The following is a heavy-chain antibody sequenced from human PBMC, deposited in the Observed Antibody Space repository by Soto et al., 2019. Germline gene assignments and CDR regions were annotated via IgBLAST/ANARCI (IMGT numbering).Heavy chain of an antibody. D-gene: IGHD3-22*01. CDR3: AIYDSSGSRGFQH. CDR2: IYYSGST. Sequence: QVQLQESGPGLVKPSQTLSLTCTVSGGSISSGGYYWSWIRQHPGKGLEWIGYIYYSGSTYYNPFLKSRVTISVDTSKNQFSLKPSSVTAADTAVYYCAIYDSSGSRGFQHWGQGTLVTVSS. V-gene: IGHV4-31*03. J-gene: IGHJ1*01. CDR1: GGSISSGGYY.